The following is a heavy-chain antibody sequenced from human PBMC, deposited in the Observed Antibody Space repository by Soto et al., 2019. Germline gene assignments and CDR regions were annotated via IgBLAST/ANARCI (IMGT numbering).Heavy chain of an antibody. CDR3: ARYRFETMVRGVITHIYYYGMDV. CDR1: RFTPSSNY. Sequence: PGGSLRPSWPASRFTPSSNYMGWVRQPPGKGLEWVSVIYSGGSTYYADSVKGRFTSSRDNSKNTLYIQMNSLRAEDTAVYYCARYRFETMVRGVITHIYYYGMDVWGQGTTVTVSS. V-gene: IGHV3-66*01. D-gene: IGHD3-10*01. J-gene: IGHJ6*02. CDR2: IYSGGST.